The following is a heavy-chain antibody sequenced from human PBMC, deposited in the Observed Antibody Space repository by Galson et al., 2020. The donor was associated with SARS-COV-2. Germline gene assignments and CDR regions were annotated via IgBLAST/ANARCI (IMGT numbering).Heavy chain of an antibody. CDR1: GYSISSNYW. V-gene: IGHV4-28*01. CDR2: IYNTGST. CDR3: VRKAEGDGSHFEY. Sequence: SETLSLTCGVSGYSISSNYWWGWIRQPPGKGLEWIGYIYNTGSTHYNPSLKSRVTMSVDTSKNQFSLKLSSVTAVDTAVYFCVRKAEGDGSHFEYWGQGTLVTVSS. J-gene: IGHJ4*02. D-gene: IGHD1-26*01.